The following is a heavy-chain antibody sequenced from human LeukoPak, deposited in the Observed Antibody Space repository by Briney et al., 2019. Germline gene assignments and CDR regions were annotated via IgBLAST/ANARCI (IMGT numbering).Heavy chain of an antibody. V-gene: IGHV3-7*01. Sequence: PGGSLRLSCEASGFTFTSYWMSWVRQAPGKGPEWVAHIKENGNEQYYADSVKGRFTISRDNVKQSLGLQTNSLRVEDTAVYYCARGPGDFDASDIWGQGTMVTVSS. CDR3: ARGPGDFDASDI. CDR1: GFTFTSYW. J-gene: IGHJ3*02. CDR2: IKENGNEQ. D-gene: IGHD1-14*01.